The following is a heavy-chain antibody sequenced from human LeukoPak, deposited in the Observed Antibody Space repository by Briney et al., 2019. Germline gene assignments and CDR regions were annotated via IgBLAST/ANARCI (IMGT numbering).Heavy chain of an antibody. CDR1: GFTFSSYG. Sequence: GGSLRLSCAASGFTFSSYGMHWVREAPGKGLEGVAFIRYDGSNKYYADSVKGRFTISRDNSKNTLYLQMNSLRAEDTAVYYCAKSSVTMIVVVGGVFDAFDIWGQGTMVTVSS. V-gene: IGHV3-30*02. CDR3: AKSSVTMIVVVGGVFDAFDI. J-gene: IGHJ3*02. D-gene: IGHD3-22*01. CDR2: IRYDGSNK.